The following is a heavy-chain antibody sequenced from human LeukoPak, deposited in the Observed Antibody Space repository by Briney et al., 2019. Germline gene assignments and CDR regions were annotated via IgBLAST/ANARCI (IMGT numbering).Heavy chain of an antibody. J-gene: IGHJ4*02. Sequence: PGGSLRLSCAASGFTFSSYGMSWVRQAPGKGLEWVSAISGSGGSTYYADSVKGRFTISRDNSKNTLYLQMNSLRAEDTAVYYCAKDHKEGTVVVINPPFDYWGQGTLVTVSS. CDR3: AKDHKEGTVVVINPPFDY. CDR1: GFTFSSYG. V-gene: IGHV3-23*01. CDR2: ISGSGGST. D-gene: IGHD3-22*01.